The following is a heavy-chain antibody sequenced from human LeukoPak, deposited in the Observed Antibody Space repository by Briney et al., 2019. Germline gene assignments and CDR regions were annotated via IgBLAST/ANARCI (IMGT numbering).Heavy chain of an antibody. Sequence: GGSLRLSCAASGFTFSSYEMNWVRQAPGKGLEWVSYISSSGSTIYYADSVKGRFTISRDNAKNSLYLRMNSLRAEDTAVYYCARDLGEYCSSTSCYRSDYWGQGTLVTVSS. V-gene: IGHV3-48*03. J-gene: IGHJ4*02. CDR2: ISSSGSTI. D-gene: IGHD2-2*02. CDR3: ARDLGEYCSSTSCYRSDY. CDR1: GFTFSSYE.